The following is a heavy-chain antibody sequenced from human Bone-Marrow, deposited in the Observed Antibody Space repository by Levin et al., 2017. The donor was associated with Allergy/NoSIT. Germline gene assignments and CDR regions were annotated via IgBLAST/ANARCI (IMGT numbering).Heavy chain of an antibody. CDR3: ARDDVGTYRGVIEY. Sequence: AGGSLRLSCLASGFGFSAYDMHWVRQAPGKRPQWVASLSFDGTKKNYADSVKGRFTVSRDNSKNTLYLEMDSLGSDDSALYYCARDDVGTYRGVIEYWGQGTLVTVSS. D-gene: IGHD1-26*01. V-gene: IGHV3-30*04. CDR1: GFGFSAYD. CDR2: LSFDGTKK. J-gene: IGHJ4*02.